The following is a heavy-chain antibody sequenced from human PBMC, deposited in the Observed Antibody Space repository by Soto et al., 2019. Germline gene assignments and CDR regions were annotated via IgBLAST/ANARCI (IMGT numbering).Heavy chain of an antibody. CDR3: AKNCWSGLPLGGY. V-gene: IGHV3-23*05. D-gene: IGHD3-3*01. CDR2: IDSSGERA. J-gene: IGHJ1*01. Sequence: EVQLLESGGGMVQPGGSLRLSCAASGFTFSSSAMSWVREAPGKGLEWVSGIDSSGERAQYADSVKGRFTISRDNSRNTLDLQINSLRVDDTAVYFCAKNCWSGLPLGGYWGQGALVTVSS. CDR1: GFTFSSSA.